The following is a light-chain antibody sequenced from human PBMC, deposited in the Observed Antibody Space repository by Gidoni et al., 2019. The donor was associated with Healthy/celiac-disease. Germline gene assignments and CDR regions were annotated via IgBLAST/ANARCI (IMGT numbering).Light chain of an antibody. Sequence: DTQMTQSPSTLSASVGDRVTITCRASQRISSWLAWYPQKPGTAPKLLISKASSLESGVPSRFSGSGSGTEFTLTISSLQADSFATYYCQQYNNYSWTFGQGTKVEIK. CDR1: QRISSW. J-gene: IGKJ1*01. V-gene: IGKV1-5*03. CDR2: KAS. CDR3: QQYNNYSWT.